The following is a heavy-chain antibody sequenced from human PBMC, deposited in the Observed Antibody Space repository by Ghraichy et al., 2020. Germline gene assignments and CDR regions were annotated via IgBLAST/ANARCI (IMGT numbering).Heavy chain of an antibody. CDR1: GGSISSYY. Sequence: SETLSLTCTVSGGSISSYYWSWIRQPPGKGLEWIGYIYYSGSTNYNPSLKSRVTISVDTSKNQFSLKLSSVTAADTAVYYCATRGYSGYDFGSSYYYYYMDVWGKGTTVTVSS. D-gene: IGHD5-12*01. V-gene: IGHV4-59*08. CDR2: IYYSGST. J-gene: IGHJ6*03. CDR3: ATRGYSGYDFGSSYYYYYMDV.